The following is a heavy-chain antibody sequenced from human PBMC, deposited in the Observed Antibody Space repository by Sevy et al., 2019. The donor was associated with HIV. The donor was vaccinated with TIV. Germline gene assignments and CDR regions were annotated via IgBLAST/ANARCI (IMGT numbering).Heavy chain of an antibody. Sequence: ASVKVSCKASGYTFTDYYIHWVRQAPGQGLEWMGRISPDSGGTNYAQNFQGRVTMTRDTSMSTAYMHLSRLRSDDTAIYYCAGVIDREATTEHLDYWGQGTLVTVSS. J-gene: IGHJ4*02. CDR1: GYTFTDYY. D-gene: IGHD5-12*01. V-gene: IGHV1-2*06. CDR3: AGVIDREATTEHLDY. CDR2: ISPDSGGT.